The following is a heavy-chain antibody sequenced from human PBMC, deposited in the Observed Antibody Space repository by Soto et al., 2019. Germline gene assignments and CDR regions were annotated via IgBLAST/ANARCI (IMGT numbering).Heavy chain of an antibody. CDR1: GFTFNNYA. CDR3: AKDRLGGNFDY. Sequence: EVQVLDSGGGLVQPGGSLRLSCAASGFTFNNYAMNWVRQAPGKGLEWVATISGTGGSTYYADSVKGRFTISRDNSKNTLYLHMNSLRVEDTAVYYCAKDRLGGNFDYWGQGTQVTVSS. CDR2: ISGTGGST. J-gene: IGHJ4*02. V-gene: IGHV3-23*01.